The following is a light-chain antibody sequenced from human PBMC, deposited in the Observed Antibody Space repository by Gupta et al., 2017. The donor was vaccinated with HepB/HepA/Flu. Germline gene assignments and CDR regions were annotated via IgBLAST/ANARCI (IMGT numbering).Light chain of an antibody. V-gene: IGLV1-40*01. Sequence: HSVLTQPPSVSGAPGPRVPISCTGNSASIGAGYDVHWYQHLPGPAPKLPISSHNNRPSGVPDRVPGSKSTTSASLAITGLQTEAEGDYHCQSYDNSLSGTNWVFGGGTKLTV. CDR3: QSYDNSLSGTNWV. CDR2: SHN. CDR1: SASIGAGYD. J-gene: IGLJ3*02.